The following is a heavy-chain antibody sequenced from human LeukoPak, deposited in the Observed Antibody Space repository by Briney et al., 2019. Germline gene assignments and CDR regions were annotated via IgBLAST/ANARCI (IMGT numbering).Heavy chain of an antibody. CDR1: GGSISSGSYY. CDR2: IYTSGST. Sequence: KPSKTLSPTCTVSGGSISSGSYYWSWIRQPAGKGLEWIGRIYTSGSTNYNPSLKSRVTISVDTSKNQFSLKLSSVTAADTAVYYCARDHGDYVLGYWGQGTLVTVSS. D-gene: IGHD4-17*01. CDR3: ARDHGDYVLGY. J-gene: IGHJ4*02. V-gene: IGHV4-61*02.